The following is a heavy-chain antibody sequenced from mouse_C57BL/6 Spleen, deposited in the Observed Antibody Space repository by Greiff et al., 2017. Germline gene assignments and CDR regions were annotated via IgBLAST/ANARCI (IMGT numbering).Heavy chain of an antibody. CDR3: ARKVLDGYVLAWFAY. Sequence: QVQLQQSGAELMKPGASVKLSCKATGYTFTGYWIEWVKQRPGHGLEWIGEILPGSGSTNYNEKFKGKATFTADTSSTTAYMQLSSLTTEDSAIYYCARKVLDGYVLAWFAYWGQGTLVTVSA. V-gene: IGHV1-9*01. CDR1: GYTFTGYW. D-gene: IGHD2-3*01. J-gene: IGHJ3*01. CDR2: ILPGSGST.